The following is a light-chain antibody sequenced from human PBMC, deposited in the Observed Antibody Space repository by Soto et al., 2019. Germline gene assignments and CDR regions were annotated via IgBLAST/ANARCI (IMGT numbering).Light chain of an antibody. CDR1: QSITIY. CDR2: GAS. CDR3: QQTYTAPRT. V-gene: IGKV1-39*01. Sequence: IQMTQSPSSLSASVVDRVTITCRASQSITIYLNWYQQQPGKAPRLLIYGASTLQTGVPSRFSGSGSMTDFTLTISDLQPEDFATYYCQQTYTAPRTFGQGTKVDIK. J-gene: IGKJ1*01.